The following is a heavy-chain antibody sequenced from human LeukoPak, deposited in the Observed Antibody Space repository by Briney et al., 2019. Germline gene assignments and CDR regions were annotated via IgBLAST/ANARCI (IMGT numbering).Heavy chain of an antibody. V-gene: IGHV1-69*13. CDR1: AGTFSSYA. J-gene: IGHJ5*02. D-gene: IGHD3-10*01. Sequence: EPTVKHSCKASAGTFSSYAISRVRQAAGPGLESMGGIIPIFGTANYAQKIQGIVTITAAESTSTAYMELSSLRSEDTAVSYCARGYYGSGSYYNTTNWFDPWGQGTLVTVSS. CDR2: IIPIFGTA. CDR3: ARGYYGSGSYYNTTNWFDP.